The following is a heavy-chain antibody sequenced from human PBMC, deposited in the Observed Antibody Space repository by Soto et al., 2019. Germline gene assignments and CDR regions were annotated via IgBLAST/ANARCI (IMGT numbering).Heavy chain of an antibody. D-gene: IGHD1-26*01. CDR2: INTDGGTT. CDR1: GFTFSNYC. Sequence: EVQLVESGGGLVQPGGSLRLSCAGSGFTFSNYCINWVRQTPGKGVVWVAGINTDGGTTSYADSVKGRFTISRDNAMNILYLQMTSPRVEDTAAYHCAAQKGLGATNYWGQGTLVTVSS. J-gene: IGHJ4*02. V-gene: IGHV3-74*01. CDR3: AAQKGLGATNY.